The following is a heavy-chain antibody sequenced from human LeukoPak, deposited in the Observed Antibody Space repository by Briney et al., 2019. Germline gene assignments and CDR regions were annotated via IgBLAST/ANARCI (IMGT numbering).Heavy chain of an antibody. CDR3: AKSRFVVVPAAILHLDY. D-gene: IGHD2-2*01. V-gene: IGHV3-30*02. Sequence: QSGGSLRLSCAASGFTFSSYGMHWVRQAPGKGLGWVAFIRYDGSNKYYADSVKGRFTISRDNSKNTLYLQMNSLRAEDTAVYYCAKSRFVVVPAAILHLDYWGQGTLVTVSS. CDR1: GFTFSSYG. J-gene: IGHJ4*02. CDR2: IRYDGSNK.